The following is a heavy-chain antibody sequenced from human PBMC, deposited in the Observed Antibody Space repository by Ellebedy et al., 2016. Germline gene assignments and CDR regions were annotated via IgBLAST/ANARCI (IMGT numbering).Heavy chain of an antibody. V-gene: IGHV4-59*01. CDR3: ARESSSHKFDY. CDR1: GGSISSYY. D-gene: IGHD6-13*01. J-gene: IGHJ4*02. CDR2: IYYSGST. Sequence: SETLSLTXTVSGGSISSYYWSWIRQPPGKGLEWIGYIYYSGSTNYNPSLKSRVTISVDTSKNQFSLKLSSVTAADTAVYYCARESSSHKFDYWGQGTLVTVSS.